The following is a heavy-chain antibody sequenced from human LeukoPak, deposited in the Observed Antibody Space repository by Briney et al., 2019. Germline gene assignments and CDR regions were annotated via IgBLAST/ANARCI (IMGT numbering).Heavy chain of an antibody. Sequence: ASVKVSCKASGYTFTGYYMHWVRQAPGQGLEWMGWINPNSGGTNYAQKFQGRVTMTRDTSISTAYMELSRLRSDDTAAYYCARAADAAAGGDYWGQGTLVTVSS. CDR3: ARAADAAAGGDY. V-gene: IGHV1-2*02. CDR1: GYTFTGYY. CDR2: INPNSGGT. D-gene: IGHD6-13*01. J-gene: IGHJ4*02.